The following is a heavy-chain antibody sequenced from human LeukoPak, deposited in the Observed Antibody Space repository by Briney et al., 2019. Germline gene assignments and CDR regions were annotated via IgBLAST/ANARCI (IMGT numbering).Heavy chain of an antibody. CDR2: ISYDEGKE. CDR3: ARDLETITGTIGYYYGLDV. V-gene: IGHV3-30*04. Sequence: GGSLGLSCAASGFTFSSYAMHWVRQAPGKGLEWVAVISYDEGKEYYADSVKGRFTISRDNSKNTMFLQMNSLRAEDTAVYYCARDLETITGTIGYYYGLDVWGQGTTVTVSS. J-gene: IGHJ6*01. CDR1: GFTFSSYA. D-gene: IGHD1-7*01.